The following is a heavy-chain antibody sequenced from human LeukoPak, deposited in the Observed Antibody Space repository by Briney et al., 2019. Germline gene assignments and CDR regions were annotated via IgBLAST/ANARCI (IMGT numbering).Heavy chain of an antibody. D-gene: IGHD6-13*01. CDR2: ISYDGSNK. CDR1: GFTFSSYA. J-gene: IGHJ4*02. Sequence: GGSLRLSCAASGFTFSSYAMHWVRQAPGKGLEWVAVISYDGSNKYYADSVKGRFTISRDNSKNTLYLQMNSLRAEDTAVYYCARGDRPLTRPLQHSSWWFWIYWGQGTLVTVSS. CDR3: ARGDRPLTRPLQHSSWWFWIY. V-gene: IGHV3-30*14.